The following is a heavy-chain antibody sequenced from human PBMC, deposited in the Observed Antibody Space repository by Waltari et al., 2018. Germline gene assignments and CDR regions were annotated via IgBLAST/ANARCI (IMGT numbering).Heavy chain of an antibody. CDR3: AKVGARGITMIVVVMGDAFDI. J-gene: IGHJ3*02. CDR2: ISGRGGSK. CDR1: GFTFSSYA. V-gene: IGHV3-23*01. D-gene: IGHD3-22*01. Sequence: EVQLLESGGGLVQPGGSLRLSCAASGFTFSSYAMRWVRQAPVQRLAWVSAISGRGGSKYYADSVKGRFTISRDNSKNTLYLQMNSLRAEDTAVYYCAKVGARGITMIVVVMGDAFDIWGQGTMVTVSS.